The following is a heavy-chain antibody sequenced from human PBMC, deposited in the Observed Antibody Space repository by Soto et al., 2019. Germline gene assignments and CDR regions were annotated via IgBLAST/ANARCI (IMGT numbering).Heavy chain of an antibody. CDR2: IYWDDDK. CDR1: GFSLSTNGVG. J-gene: IGHJ4*02. V-gene: IGHV2-5*02. D-gene: IGHD5-12*01. Sequence: QITLTESGPTLVKPTQTLTLTCTFSGFSLSTNGVGVGWIRQPPGKALEWLALIYWDDDKRYSPSLKSRLTITEDNSKNQVALTMTIRDPVDTATYYCAQRRRWLHDFDYWGQGTLVTVSS. CDR3: AQRRRWLHDFDY.